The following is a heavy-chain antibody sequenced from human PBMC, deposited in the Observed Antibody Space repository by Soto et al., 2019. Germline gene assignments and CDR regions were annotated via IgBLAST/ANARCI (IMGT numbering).Heavy chain of an antibody. J-gene: IGHJ5*02. CDR1: GYTFTNFG. V-gene: IGHV1-18*01. CDR2: ISASNGNT. CDR3: ARARCSSASCYKSTWFEP. D-gene: IGHD2-2*02. Sequence: QVQLVQSGAEAKKPGTSVKVSCKASGYTFTNFGVTWVRQAPGQGLEWMGWISASNGNTNYAWRFQGRVTMTTDPSTATAYMELRRLRADDTAIYYCARARCSSASCYKSTWFEPWGQGTLVTVSS.